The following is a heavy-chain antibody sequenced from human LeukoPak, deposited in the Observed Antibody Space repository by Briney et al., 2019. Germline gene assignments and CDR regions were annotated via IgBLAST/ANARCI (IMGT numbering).Heavy chain of an antibody. V-gene: IGHV4-59*01. CDR2: MYYSGTT. J-gene: IGHJ5*02. CDR1: GGSITSYY. Sequence: SETLSLTCTVSGGSITSYYRSWIRQSPGKGLEWIGFMYYSGTTNYNPSLKSRVTISLGMSKNQFSLKLSSVTAADTAVYYCARPRYGSGSYYNRRGSNWFDPWGQGTLVTVSS. D-gene: IGHD3-10*01. CDR3: ARPRYGSGSYYNRRGSNWFDP.